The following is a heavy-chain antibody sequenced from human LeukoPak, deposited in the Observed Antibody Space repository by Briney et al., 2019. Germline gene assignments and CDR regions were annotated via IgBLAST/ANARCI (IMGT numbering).Heavy chain of an antibody. V-gene: IGHV3-21*01. D-gene: IGHD3-22*01. CDR3: ARDQYYYDSSGYYSAPGG. CDR1: GFTFSSYS. J-gene: IGHJ4*02. CDR2: IISSSSYI. Sequence: GGSLRLSCAASGFTFSSYSMNWVRQAPGKGLEWVSSIISSSSYIYYADSVKGRFTISRDNAKNSLYLQMNSLRAEDTAVYYCARDQYYYDSSGYYSAPGGWGQGTLVTVSS.